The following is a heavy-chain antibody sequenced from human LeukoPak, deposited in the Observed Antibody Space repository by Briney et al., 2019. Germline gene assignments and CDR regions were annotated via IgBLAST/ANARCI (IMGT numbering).Heavy chain of an antibody. CDR1: GDSVSSYW. V-gene: IGHV4-4*07. J-gene: IGHJ4*02. CDR3: ARAASTLRYFDWLLDYYFDY. CDR2: IYGSGST. D-gene: IGHD3-9*01. Sequence: SETLSLTCTVSGDSVSSYWWNWIRQPAGKELEWIGRIYGSGSTNYNPSLKSRVTMPVDTSKNQFSLKLSSVTAADTAVYYCARAASTLRYFDWLLDYYFDYWGQGTLVTVSS.